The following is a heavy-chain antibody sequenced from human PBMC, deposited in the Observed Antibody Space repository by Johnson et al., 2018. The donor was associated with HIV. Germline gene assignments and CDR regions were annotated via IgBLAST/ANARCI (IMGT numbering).Heavy chain of an antibody. CDR1: GFTFSDYY. CDR2: ISGSGGTI. Sequence: VQLVESGGGLVKPGGSLRLSCVASGFTFSDYYMTWIRQAPGKGLEWVSYISGSGGTIYSADSVQGRFTISRDNARNSLYLQMNSLEAEDTALYYCARFLGYYDSNGYYFGDGFDVWGLGTMVTVSS. J-gene: IGHJ3*01. CDR3: ARFLGYYDSNGYYFGDGFDV. D-gene: IGHD3-22*01. V-gene: IGHV3-11*01.